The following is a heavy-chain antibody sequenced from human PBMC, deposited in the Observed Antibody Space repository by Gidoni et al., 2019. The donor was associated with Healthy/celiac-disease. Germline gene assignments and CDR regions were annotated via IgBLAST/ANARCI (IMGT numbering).Heavy chain of an antibody. J-gene: IGHJ4*02. CDR1: GGSFSGYY. CDR2: INHSGST. Sequence: QVQLQQLGAGLLKPSATLSLTCAVYGGSFSGYYWSWIRQPPGKGLEWIGEINHSGSTNYNPSLKSRVTISVDTSKNQFSLKLSSVTAADTAVYYCARGGRWSYFDYWGQGTLVTVSS. D-gene: IGHD2-15*01. V-gene: IGHV4-34*01. CDR3: ARGGRWSYFDY.